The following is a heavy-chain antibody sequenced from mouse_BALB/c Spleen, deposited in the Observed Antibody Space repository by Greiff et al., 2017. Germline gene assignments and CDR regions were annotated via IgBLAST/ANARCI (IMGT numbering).Heavy chain of an antibody. CDR1: GYTFSSYW. D-gene: IGHD2-4*01. J-gene: IGHJ3*01. CDR3: ARPDYDYDGFAY. CDR2: ILPGSGST. V-gene: IGHV1-9*01. Sequence: QVQLKQSGAELMKPGASVKISCKATGYTFSSYWIEWVKQRPGHGLEWIGEILPGSGSTNYNEKFKGKATFTADTSSNTAYMQLSSLTSEDSAVYYCARPDYDYDGFAYWGQGTLVTVSA.